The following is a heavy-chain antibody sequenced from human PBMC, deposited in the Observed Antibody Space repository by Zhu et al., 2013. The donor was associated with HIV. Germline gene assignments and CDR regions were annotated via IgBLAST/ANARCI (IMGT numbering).Heavy chain of an antibody. CDR3: ARARKGYCSSTSCPSYYYYYMDV. V-gene: IGHV1-69*06. CDR1: GGTFSSYA. D-gene: IGHD2-2*01. CDR2: IIPIFGTA. J-gene: IGHJ6*03. Sequence: QVQLVQSGAEVKKPGSSVKVSCKASGGTFSSYAISWVRQAPGQGLEWMGGIIPIFGTANYAQKFQGRVTITADKSTSTAYMELSSLRSEDTAVYYCARARKGYCSSTSCPSYYYYYMDVWGKGTTVTVSS.